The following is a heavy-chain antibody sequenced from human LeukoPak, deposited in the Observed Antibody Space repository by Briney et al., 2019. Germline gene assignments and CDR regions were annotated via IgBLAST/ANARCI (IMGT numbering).Heavy chain of an antibody. CDR1: GFTFSTYG. J-gene: IGHJ4*02. CDR2: IRFDGAYK. V-gene: IGHV3-30*02. D-gene: IGHD3-10*01. CDR3: AKSAVRDYASGVDYFDY. Sequence: PGGSLILSCAASGFTFSTYGIHWVRQAPGKGLEGVAFIRFDGAYKHTANSVKGRFTTSRDNAQNTVYLYMNTLRTEDTAVYYCAKSAVRDYASGVDYFDYWGQGTLVSVSS.